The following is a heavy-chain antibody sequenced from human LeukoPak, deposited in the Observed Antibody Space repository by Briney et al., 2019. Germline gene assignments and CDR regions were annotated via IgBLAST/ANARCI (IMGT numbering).Heavy chain of an antibody. Sequence: SETLSLTCAVYGGSFSGYYWSWIRQPPGKGLEWIGYIYYSGSTNYNPSLKSRVTISVDTSKNQFSLKLSSVTAADTAVYYCANANYYGSGSYEQYWFDPWGQGTLVTVSS. J-gene: IGHJ5*02. V-gene: IGHV4-59*01. CDR1: GGSFSGYY. CDR3: ANANYYGSGSYEQYWFDP. D-gene: IGHD3-10*01. CDR2: IYYSGST.